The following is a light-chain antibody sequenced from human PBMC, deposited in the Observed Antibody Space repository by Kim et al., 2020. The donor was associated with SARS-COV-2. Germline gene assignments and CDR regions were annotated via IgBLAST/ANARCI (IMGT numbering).Light chain of an antibody. J-gene: IGKJ2*01. CDR3: KQTYSTPPT. V-gene: IGKV1-39*01. Sequence: DIQMTQSPSSLSASVGDSVTITCRASQSISRYLNWYQQKPGKAPKLLIYGPSSLQSGVPSRFSGSGSGTDFTLTITSLQPEDFATYFCKQTYSTPPTFGQGTMLEI. CDR1: QSISRY. CDR2: GPS.